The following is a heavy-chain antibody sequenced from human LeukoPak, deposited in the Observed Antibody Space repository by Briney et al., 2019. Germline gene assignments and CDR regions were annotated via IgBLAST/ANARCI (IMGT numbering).Heavy chain of an antibody. J-gene: IGHJ4*02. D-gene: IGHD2-15*01. CDR3: ARLYAPWGPPFTPLFDY. V-gene: IGHV5-51*01. Sequence: GESLKISCKGFGYTFTNYWIGWVRQMPGKGLEWMGIIYPGDSDTRYSPSFQGQVTISADKSISTAYLQWSSLKASDTAMYYCARLYAPWGPPFTPLFDYWGQGTLVTVSS. CDR2: IYPGDSDT. CDR1: GYTFTNYW.